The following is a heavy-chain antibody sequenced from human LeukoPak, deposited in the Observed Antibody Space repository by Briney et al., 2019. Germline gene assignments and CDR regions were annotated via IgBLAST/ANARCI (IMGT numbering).Heavy chain of an antibody. CDR2: IIPIFGTA. D-gene: IGHD1-7*01. CDR1: GGTFSSYA. J-gene: IGHJ6*03. Sequence: SSVKVSCKASGGTFSSYAITCVRQAPGQGLEWMRGIIPIFGTANYAQKFQGRVTITTDESTSTAYMELSSLRSEDTAVYYCARGKLELPCYYYYMDVWGKGTTVTVSS. CDR3: ARGKLELPCYYYYMDV. V-gene: IGHV1-69*05.